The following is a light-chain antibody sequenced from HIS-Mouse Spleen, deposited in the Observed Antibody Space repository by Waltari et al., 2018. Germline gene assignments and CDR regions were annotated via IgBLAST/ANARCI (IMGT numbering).Light chain of an antibody. V-gene: IGLV3-21*03. J-gene: IGLJ2*01. CDR3: QVWDSSSDHVV. CDR2: EDS. Sequence: SYVLTQPPSVSVAPGKTARITCGGNNIGSKSGHWYQQKPGQAPVLVVYEDSDRPSGIPERFSGSNSGNTATLTISRVEAGDEADYYGQVWDSSSDHVVFGGGTKLTVL. CDR1: NIGSKS.